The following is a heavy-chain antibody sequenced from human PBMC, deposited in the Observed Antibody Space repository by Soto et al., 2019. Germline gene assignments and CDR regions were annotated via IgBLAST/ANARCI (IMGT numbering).Heavy chain of an antibody. CDR1: GGSISSYY. J-gene: IGHJ1*01. CDR3: ARSPNPNTYYYGSGSYAEYFQH. D-gene: IGHD3-10*01. Sequence: SETLSLTCTVSGGSISSYYWSWIRQPPGKGLEWIGYIYYSGSTNYNPSLKSRVTISVDTSKNQFSLKLSSVTAADTAVYYCARSPNPNTYYYGSGSYAEYFQHWGQGTLVTVSS. CDR2: IYYSGST. V-gene: IGHV4-59*01.